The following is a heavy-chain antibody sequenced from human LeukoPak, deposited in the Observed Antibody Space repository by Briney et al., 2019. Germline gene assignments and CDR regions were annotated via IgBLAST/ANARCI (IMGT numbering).Heavy chain of an antibody. CDR2: ISGSGGST. J-gene: IGHJ4*02. V-gene: IGHV3-23*01. Sequence: GGSLTLSCAASGYTFSSYAMRWVRQSPGKGLEWVSAISGSGGSTYYTDSVKGRFTISRDNSKNTLYLQMNSLRAEDTAVYYCAKDLRYSYGTDYWGQGTLVTVSS. D-gene: IGHD5-18*01. CDR3: AKDLRYSYGTDY. CDR1: GYTFSSYA.